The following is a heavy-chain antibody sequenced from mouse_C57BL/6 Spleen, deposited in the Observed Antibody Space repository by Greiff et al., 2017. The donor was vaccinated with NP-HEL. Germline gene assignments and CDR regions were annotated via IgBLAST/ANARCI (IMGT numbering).Heavy chain of an antibody. J-gene: IGHJ2*01. Sequence: VQVVESGAELVKPGASVKISCKASGYAFSSYWMNWVKQRPGKGLEWIGKIYPGDGDTNYNGKFKGKATMTADKSSSTAYMQLSSLTSEDSAVYFCARELGFDDWGQGTTLTVSS. V-gene: IGHV1-80*01. CDR3: ARELGFDD. CDR2: IYPGDGDT. D-gene: IGHD4-1*01. CDR1: GYAFSSYW.